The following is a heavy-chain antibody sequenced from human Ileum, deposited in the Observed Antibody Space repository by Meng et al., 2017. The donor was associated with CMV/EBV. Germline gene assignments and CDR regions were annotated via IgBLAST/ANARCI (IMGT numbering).Heavy chain of an antibody. CDR1: GFTFSGYD. CDR2: IAAAGDK. J-gene: IGHJ4*02. CDR3: ARDNRNMAALCDY. Sequence: GESLKISCAASGFTFSGYDMFWVRQPAGKGLEWVSSIAAAGDKYYADSVKGRFTISRENAKNSLYLQMNSLRAGDTAVYYCARDNRNMAALCDYWGQGTLVTVSS. D-gene: IGHD6-6*01. V-gene: IGHV3-13*01.